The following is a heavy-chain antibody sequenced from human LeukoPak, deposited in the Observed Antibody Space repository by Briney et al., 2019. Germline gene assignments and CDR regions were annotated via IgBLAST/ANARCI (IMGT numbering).Heavy chain of an antibody. V-gene: IGHV3-30*18. Sequence: GRSLRLSRAASGFTFSSYDMHWVRQAPGKGLEWVTIISYDGNNKYYGDSVKGRFTISRDNSKNTLYLQMNSLRVEDTAVYYCAKRNGFWGQGTLVTVSS. D-gene: IGHD1-1*01. J-gene: IGHJ4*02. CDR2: ISYDGNNK. CDR3: AKRNGF. CDR1: GFTFSSYD.